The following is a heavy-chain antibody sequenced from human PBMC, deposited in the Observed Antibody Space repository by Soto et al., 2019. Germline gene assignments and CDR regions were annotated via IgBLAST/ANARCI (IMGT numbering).Heavy chain of an antibody. CDR3: ARDYFGITGTLYYYGMDV. CDR1: GYTFTGYY. CDR2: INPNSGGT. J-gene: IGHJ6*02. Sequence: GASVKVSCKASGYTFTGYYMHWVRQAPGQGLEWMGWINPNSGGTNYAQKFRGRVTMTRDTSISTAYMELSRLRSDDTAVYYCARDYFGITGTLYYYGMDVWGQGTTVTVSS. V-gene: IGHV1-2*02. D-gene: IGHD1-20*01.